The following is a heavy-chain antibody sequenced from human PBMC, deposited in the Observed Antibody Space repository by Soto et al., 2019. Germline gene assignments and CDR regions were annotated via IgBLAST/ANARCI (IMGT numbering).Heavy chain of an antibody. CDR3: ANGIAGAPSDY. Sequence: QVQLVESGGGVVQPGRSLRLSCAASGFTFSSYGMHWVRQAPGKGLEWVAVISYDGSNKYYADSVKGRFTISRDNSKNTLYLQMNSLRAEDTAVYYCANGIAGAPSDYWGQGTLVTVSS. CDR2: ISYDGSNK. J-gene: IGHJ4*02. V-gene: IGHV3-30*18. D-gene: IGHD1-20*01. CDR1: GFTFSSYG.